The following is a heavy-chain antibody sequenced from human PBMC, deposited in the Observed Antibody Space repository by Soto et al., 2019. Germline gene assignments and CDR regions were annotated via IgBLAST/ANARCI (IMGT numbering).Heavy chain of an antibody. CDR1: GFTFSSYG. V-gene: IGHV3-30*18. Sequence: QVQLVESGGGVVQPGRSLRLSCAASGFTFSSYGMHWVRQAPGKGLEWVAVISYDGSNKYYADSVKGRFTISRDNSKNTXYLQXNSXRAEXTXVYYCAKDLSQXQXXXXXXXXXXYYYGMDVWGQGTTVTVSS. CDR2: ISYDGSNK. J-gene: IGHJ6*02. CDR3: AKDLSQXQXXXXXXXXXXYYYGMDV.